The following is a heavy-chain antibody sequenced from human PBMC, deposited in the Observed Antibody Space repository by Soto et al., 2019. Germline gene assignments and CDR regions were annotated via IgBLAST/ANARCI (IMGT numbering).Heavy chain of an antibody. D-gene: IGHD2-2*01. J-gene: IGHJ6*02. CDR1: GYSFTSYW. CDR2: IYPGDSDT. CDR3: ARQLRYCISTSCYGDYYGMDV. V-gene: IGHV5-51*01. Sequence: GESLKISCKGSGYSFTSYWIGWVRQMPGKGLEWMGIIYPGDSDTRYSPSFQGQVTISADKSISTAYLQWSSLKASDTAMYYCARQLRYCISTSCYGDYYGMDVWGQGTTVTVSS.